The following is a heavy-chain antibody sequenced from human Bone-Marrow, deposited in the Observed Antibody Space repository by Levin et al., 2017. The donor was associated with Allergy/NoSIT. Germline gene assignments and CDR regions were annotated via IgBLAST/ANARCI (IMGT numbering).Heavy chain of an antibody. J-gene: IGHJ6*02. CDR3: ARDSLNYYDSSGYYYPDGMDV. V-gene: IGHV3-33*01. CDR2: IWYDGSNK. Sequence: GGSLRLSCAASGFTFSSYGMHWVRQAPGKGLEWVAVIWYDGSNKYYADSVKGRFTISRDNSKNTLYLQMNSLRAEDTAVYYCARDSLNYYDSSGYYYPDGMDVWGQGTTVTVSS. D-gene: IGHD3-22*01. CDR1: GFTFSSYG.